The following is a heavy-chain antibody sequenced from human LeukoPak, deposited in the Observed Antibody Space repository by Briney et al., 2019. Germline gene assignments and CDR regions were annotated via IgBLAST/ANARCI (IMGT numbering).Heavy chain of an antibody. CDR1: GGSISSGDYY. Sequence: SETLSFTCTVSGGSISSGDYYWSWIRQPPGKGLEWIGYIYYSGSTYYNPSLKSRVTISVDTSKNQFSLKLSSVTAADTAVYYCARVDYYYYYMDVWGKGTTVTVSS. J-gene: IGHJ6*03. CDR3: ARVDYYYYYMDV. CDR2: IYYSGST. V-gene: IGHV4-30-4*08.